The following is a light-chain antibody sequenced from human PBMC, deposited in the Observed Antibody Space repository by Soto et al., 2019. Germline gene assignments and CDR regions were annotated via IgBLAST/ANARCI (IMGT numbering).Light chain of an antibody. CDR3: QQRNVWPPVT. CDR1: QTIYSN. CDR2: RAS. V-gene: IGKV3-15*01. J-gene: IGKJ5*01. Sequence: IQMTQSPATLSVSPGERATLSCRASQTIYSNVAWYQQRPGQAPRLLIYRASARATGIPARFSGSGSGTDFTLTISSLEPEDSAVYYCQQRNVWPPVTFGQGTRLEI.